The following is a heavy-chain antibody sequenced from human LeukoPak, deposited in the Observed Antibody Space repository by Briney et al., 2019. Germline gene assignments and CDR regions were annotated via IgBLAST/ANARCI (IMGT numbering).Heavy chain of an antibody. CDR1: GYTFTSCD. J-gene: IGHJ4*02. CDR3: ARVAYYYDSSGYYFGY. Sequence: ASVKVSCKASGYTFTSCDINWVRQATGQGLEWMGWMNPNSGNTGYAQKFQGRVTMTRNTSISTAYMELSSLRSEDTAVYYCARVAYYYDSSGYYFGYWGQGTLVTVSS. V-gene: IGHV1-8*01. CDR2: MNPNSGNT. D-gene: IGHD3-22*01.